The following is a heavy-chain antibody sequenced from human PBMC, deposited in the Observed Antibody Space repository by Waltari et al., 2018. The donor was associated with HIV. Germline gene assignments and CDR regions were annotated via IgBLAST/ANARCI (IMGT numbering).Heavy chain of an antibody. Sequence: EEQLLESGGDLVRPGGSLTLSCSASGFTLRRSVVTWVRQAPGKGLEWVSGSTSSGRETHYADSVRGRFTISRDNSKNTVQLQMNSLTVEDTAVYFCAKTKFGELLYYLDSWGRGTTVIVTA. J-gene: IGHJ4*02. CDR1: GFTLRRSV. D-gene: IGHD3-16*01. CDR2: STSSGRET. V-gene: IGHV3-23*01. CDR3: AKTKFGELLYYLDS.